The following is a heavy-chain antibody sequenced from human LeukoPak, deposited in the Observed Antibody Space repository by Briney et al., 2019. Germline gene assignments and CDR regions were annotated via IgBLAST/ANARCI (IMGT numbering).Heavy chain of an antibody. V-gene: IGHV3-66*01. CDR1: GVTVSSTY. CDR2: IYGGSST. J-gene: IGHJ3*01. CDR3: ARASKVEAFDV. D-gene: IGHD2-15*01. Sequence: PGGSLRLSGAASGVTVSSTYMSWVRQAPGKGLEWVSVIYGGSSTYNADSVKGRFTISRDNSKNPLFLQMNSLRAEDTAVYYCARASKVEAFDVWGQGAMVTVSS.